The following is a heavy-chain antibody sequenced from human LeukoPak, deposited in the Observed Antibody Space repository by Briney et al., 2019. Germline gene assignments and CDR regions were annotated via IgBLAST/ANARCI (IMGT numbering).Heavy chain of an antibody. CDR3: AKDLPDIVVVPAAIFDY. J-gene: IGHJ4*02. CDR2: ISGSGGST. D-gene: IGHD2-2*01. CDR1: GFTFSAYS. V-gene: IGHV3-23*01. Sequence: GGSLRLSCAASGFTFSAYSLNWVRQAPGKGLEWVSAISGSGGSTYYADSVKGWFTISRDNSKNTLYPQMNSLRAEDTAVYYCAKDLPDIVVVPAAIFDYWGQGTLVTVSS.